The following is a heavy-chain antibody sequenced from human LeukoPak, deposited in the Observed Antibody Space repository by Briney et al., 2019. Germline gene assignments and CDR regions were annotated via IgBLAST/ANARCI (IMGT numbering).Heavy chain of an antibody. CDR3: ARGPYSSSWPNWFDP. CDR1: GGTFSSYA. Sequence: GASVKVSCKASGGTFSSYAISWVRQALGQGLEWMGGIIPIFGTANYAQKFQGRVTITADESTSTAYMELSSLRSEDRAVYYCARGPYSSSWPNWFDPWGQGTLVTVSS. V-gene: IGHV1-69*13. D-gene: IGHD6-13*01. J-gene: IGHJ5*02. CDR2: IIPIFGTA.